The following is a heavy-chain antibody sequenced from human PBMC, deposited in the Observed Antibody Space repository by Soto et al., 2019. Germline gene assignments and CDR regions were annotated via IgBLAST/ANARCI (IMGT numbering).Heavy chain of an antibody. D-gene: IGHD3-3*01. CDR2: IYYSGST. J-gene: IGHJ6*02. CDR1: GGSISSGGYY. V-gene: IGHV4-31*03. CDR3: ARELTGGLRFLGVGMDV. Sequence: PSETLSLTCSVSGGSISSGGYYWIWIRHHPGKGLEWIGYIYYSGSTYYNPSLKSRVTISVDTSKNQFSLKLSSVTAADTAVYYCARELTGGLRFLGVGMDVWGQGTTVTVSS.